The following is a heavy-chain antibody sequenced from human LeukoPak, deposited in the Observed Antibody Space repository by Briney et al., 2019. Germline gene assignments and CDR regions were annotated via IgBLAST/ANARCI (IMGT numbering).Heavy chain of an antibody. J-gene: IGHJ4*02. Sequence: SETLSLTCTVSGGSISSYYWSWIRQPAGKGLEWIGRIYAGEGAKYNPSLETRVTVSVDTSTNQLSLKLSSGTAADTAVYYCAREGYSYGYYFDYWGQGTLVTVSS. CDR2: IYAGEGA. CDR1: GGSISSYY. V-gene: IGHV4-4*07. CDR3: AREGYSYGYYFDY. D-gene: IGHD5-18*01.